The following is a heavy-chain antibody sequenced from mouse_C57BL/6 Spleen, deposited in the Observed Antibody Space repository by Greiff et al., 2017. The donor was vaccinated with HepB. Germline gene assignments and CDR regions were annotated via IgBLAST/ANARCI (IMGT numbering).Heavy chain of an antibody. D-gene: IGHD1-1*01. Sequence: EVMLVESGGGLVKPGGSLKLSCAASGFTFSDYGMHWVRQAPEKGLEWVAYISSGSSTIYYADTVKGRFTISRDNAKNTLFLQMTSLRSEDTAMYYCARWESAPTPVVVLYAMDHWGQGTSVTVSS. J-gene: IGHJ4*01. CDR3: ARWESAPTPVVVLYAMDH. CDR1: GFTFSDYG. CDR2: ISSGSSTI. V-gene: IGHV5-17*01.